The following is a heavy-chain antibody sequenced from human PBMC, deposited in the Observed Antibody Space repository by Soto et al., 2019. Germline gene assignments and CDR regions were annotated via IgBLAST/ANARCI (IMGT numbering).Heavy chain of an antibody. CDR1: GFTVTNKY. Sequence: EVQLVESGGGMIQPGGSLRLSCAASGFTVTNKYMTWVRQAPGKGLEWVSVIYSGGSTSYADSVKGRFTISRDNSKNIMYLQMNSLRAEDTGVYYCARVDYGYYGWYFDLLGRGTLVTVSS. V-gene: IGHV3-53*01. J-gene: IGHJ2*01. CDR2: IYSGGST. CDR3: ARVDYGYYGWYFDL. D-gene: IGHD4-17*01.